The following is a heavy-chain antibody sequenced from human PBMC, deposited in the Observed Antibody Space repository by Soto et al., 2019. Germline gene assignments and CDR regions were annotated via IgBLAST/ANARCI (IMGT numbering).Heavy chain of an antibody. CDR2: IYRSGNT. Sequence: PSETLSLTCALSGASIITDNWCSWVRQPPGKEMEWIGEIYRSGNTNFNPSVKSRVTISVDTSKNQFSLTVSSVTAADTAIYYCARASASSKLRGVVINWGQGTLVTVSS. V-gene: IGHV4-4*02. D-gene: IGHD3-10*01. CDR3: ARASASSKLRGVVIN. CDR1: GASIITDNW. J-gene: IGHJ4*02.